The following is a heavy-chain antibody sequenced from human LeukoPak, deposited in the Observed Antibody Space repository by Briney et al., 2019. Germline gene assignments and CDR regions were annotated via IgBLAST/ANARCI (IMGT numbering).Heavy chain of an antibody. CDR2: ISWNSGSI. CDR3: AKDIYDSSGFFDY. J-gene: IGHJ4*02. V-gene: IGHV3-9*01. Sequence: GGSLRLSCAASGFTFDDYAMHWVRHAPGKGLEWVSGISWNSGSIGYADSVKGRFTISRDNAKNSLYLQMNSLRAEDTALYYCAKDIYDSSGFFDYWGQGTLVTVSS. D-gene: IGHD3-22*01. CDR1: GFTFDDYA.